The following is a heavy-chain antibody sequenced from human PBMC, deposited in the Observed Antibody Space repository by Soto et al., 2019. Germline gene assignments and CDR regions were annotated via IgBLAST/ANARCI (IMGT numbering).Heavy chain of an antibody. CDR3: AKDRGLDSSSSK. V-gene: IGHV3-23*01. CDR1: GFTFSSHA. CDR2: ISGSGGST. D-gene: IGHD6-6*01. Sequence: EVQLLESGGGLVQPGGSLRRSCAASGFTFSSHAMSWVRHAPGKGLEWVSAISGSGGSTYYADSVKGRFTLSRDNSKNTLYLQMNRLRAEDTAVYSCAKDRGLDSSSSKWGQGTLVTGSS. J-gene: IGHJ1*01.